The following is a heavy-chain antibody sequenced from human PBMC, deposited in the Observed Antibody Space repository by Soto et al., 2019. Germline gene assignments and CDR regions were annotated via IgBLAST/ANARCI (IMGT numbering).Heavy chain of an antibody. CDR3: ARVAYYDFWSGYAPDV. J-gene: IGHJ6*02. D-gene: IGHD3-3*01. Sequence: SETLSLNIAVSGGSTSSGGYSWSWIRQPPGKGLEWIGYIYHSGSTYYNPSLKSRVTISVDRSKNQFSLKLSSVTAADTAVYYCARVAYYDFWSGYAPDVWGQGTTVTVS. CDR2: IYHSGST. V-gene: IGHV4-30-2*01. CDR1: GGSTSSGGYS.